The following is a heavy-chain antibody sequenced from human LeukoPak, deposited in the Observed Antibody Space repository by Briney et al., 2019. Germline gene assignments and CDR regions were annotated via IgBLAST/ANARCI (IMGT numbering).Heavy chain of an antibody. CDR2: ISGGSTYI. V-gene: IGHV3-21*01. Sequence: GGSLRLSCAAYGFTFSTYSMNWVRQAPGQGLEWVSSISGGSTYIYYADSVKGRFTISRDNAKNSLYLQMNSLRAEDTAVYYCAELGITMIGGVWGKGTTVTISS. D-gene: IGHD3-10*02. J-gene: IGHJ6*04. CDR3: AELGITMIGGV. CDR1: GFTFSTYS.